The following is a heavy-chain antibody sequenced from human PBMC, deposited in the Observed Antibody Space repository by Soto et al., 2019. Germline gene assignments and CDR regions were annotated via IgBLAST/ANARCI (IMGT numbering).Heavy chain of an antibody. CDR3: AGVVWFRGMDV. CDR1: GDSVSSSSAA. J-gene: IGHJ6*02. V-gene: IGHV6-1*01. CDR2: TYYRSKWIH. D-gene: IGHD3-16*01. Sequence: SPTLSLPCDISGDSVSSSSAAWNWIRQSPSRGLEWLGRTYYRSKWIHEYTLSMESRITINPDTSKNQFSLHIYSVTPEDTAVYYCAGVVWFRGMDVWGQGTPVTVSS.